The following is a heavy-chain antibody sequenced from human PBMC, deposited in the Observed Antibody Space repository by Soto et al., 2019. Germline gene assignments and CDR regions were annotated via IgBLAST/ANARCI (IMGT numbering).Heavy chain of an antibody. J-gene: IGHJ6*02. V-gene: IGHV1-46*01. CDR3: ARGISTTRYYYDYGMDV. Sequence: ASVKVSCKASGYTLTSYYLHGVRQAPGQGPEWMGIINPSGGITNDAQKFQDRVTMTSDTSTSTVYMELSSLRSEDTAVYYCARGISTTRYYYDYGMDVWGQ. CDR2: INPSGGIT. D-gene: IGHD2-2*01. CDR1: GYTLTSYY.